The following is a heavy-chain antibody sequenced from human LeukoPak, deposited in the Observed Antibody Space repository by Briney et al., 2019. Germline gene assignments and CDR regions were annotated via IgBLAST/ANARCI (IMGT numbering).Heavy chain of an antibody. CDR2: INRSGST. CDR1: GGSFSGYY. Sequence: SETLSLTCAVYGGSFSGYYWSWIRQPPGKGLEWIGEINRSGSTNYNPSLKSRVTISVDTSKNQFSLKLSSVTAADTAVYYCARGKNRGYSYGLAAAGTPFDYWGQGTLVTVSS. D-gene: IGHD5-18*01. CDR3: ARGKNRGYSYGLAAAGTPFDY. V-gene: IGHV4-34*01. J-gene: IGHJ4*02.